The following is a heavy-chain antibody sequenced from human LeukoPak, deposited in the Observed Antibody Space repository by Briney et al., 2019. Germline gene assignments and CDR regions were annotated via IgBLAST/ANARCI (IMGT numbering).Heavy chain of an antibody. D-gene: IGHD3-10*01. J-gene: IGHJ4*02. V-gene: IGHV1-24*01. CDR1: GYTLTELS. CDR3: ATDPPLWFGELGHFDY. CDR2: FDPEDGET. Sequence: ASVKVSCKVSGYTLTELSMHWVRQAPGKGLEWMGGFDPEDGETIYAQKFQGRVTMTEDTSTDTAYMELSSLRSEGTAVYYCATDPPLWFGELGHFDYWGQGTLVTVSS.